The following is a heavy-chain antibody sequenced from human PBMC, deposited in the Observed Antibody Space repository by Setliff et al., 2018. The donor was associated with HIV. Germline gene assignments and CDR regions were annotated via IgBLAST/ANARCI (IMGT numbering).Heavy chain of an antibody. CDR1: RTTFSGYG. D-gene: IGHD3-10*01. J-gene: IGHJ5*02. V-gene: IGHV3-30*03. Sequence: GESLTLSCRGFRTTFSGYGLNWVRQAPGKGLEWVAVISFDGSSKYYADSVKGRVTISRDNSEGTLYLKANSLRIEDTAMYYCARGGDGSGIYELDLWGQGTMVTVSS. CDR3: ARGGDGSGIYELDL. CDR2: ISFDGSSK.